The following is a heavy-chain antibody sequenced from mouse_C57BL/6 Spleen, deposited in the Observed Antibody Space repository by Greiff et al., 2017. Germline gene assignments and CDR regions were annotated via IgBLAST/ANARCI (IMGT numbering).Heavy chain of an antibody. Sequence: QVQLQQSGAELARPGASVKLSCKASGYTFTSYGISWVKQRTGQGLEWIGEIYPRSGNTYYNAKFKGKATLTAVKSSSTAYLELLSLTSEDSAVYYCALFYYDYDFGYWGQGTTLTVSS. CDR1: GYTFTSYG. J-gene: IGHJ2*01. CDR3: ALFYYDYDFGY. CDR2: IYPRSGNT. D-gene: IGHD2-4*01. V-gene: IGHV1-81*01.